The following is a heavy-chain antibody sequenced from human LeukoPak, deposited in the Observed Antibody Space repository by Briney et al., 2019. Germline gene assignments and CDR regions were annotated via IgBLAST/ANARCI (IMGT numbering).Heavy chain of an antibody. CDR1: GFTFSSYA. J-gene: IGHJ5*02. V-gene: IGHV3-23*01. Sequence: GGSLRLSCAASGFTFSSYAMSWVRQAPGKGLEWVSAISGSGGSTYYADSVKGRFTISRDNSKNTLYLQMNSLRAEGTAVYYCAKDRLHYYDSSGYFSSNWFDPWGQGTLVTVSS. CDR2: ISGSGGST. CDR3: AKDRLHYYDSSGYFSSNWFDP. D-gene: IGHD3-22*01.